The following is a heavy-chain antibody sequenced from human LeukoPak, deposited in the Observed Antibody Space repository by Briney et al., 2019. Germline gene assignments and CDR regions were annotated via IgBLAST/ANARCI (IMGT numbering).Heavy chain of an antibody. J-gene: IGHJ4*02. CDR1: GFTFSDYY. Sequence: GGSLRLSCAASGFTFSDYYMSWIRQAPGKGLEWVSAISGSGGSTYYADSVKGRFTISRDNSKNTLYLQMNSLRAEDTAVYYCAKTFSTSRGIQLWLPFGYWGQGTLVTVSS. CDR2: ISGSGGST. D-gene: IGHD5-18*01. CDR3: AKTFSTSRGIQLWLPFGY. V-gene: IGHV3-23*01.